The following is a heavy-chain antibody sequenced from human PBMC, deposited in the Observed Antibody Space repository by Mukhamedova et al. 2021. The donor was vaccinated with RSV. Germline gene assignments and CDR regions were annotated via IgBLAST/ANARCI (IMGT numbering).Heavy chain of an antibody. Sequence: WSWVRQPAVKGLEWIGRIYTTGSPSYNPSLKSRLTMSIDTSKNQFSLRLSSVTAADTAVYYCTRVGIYGSGTDYYFDYWGQG. CDR3: TRVGIYGSGTDYYFDY. D-gene: IGHD3-10*01. V-gene: IGHV4-4*07. J-gene: IGHJ4*02. CDR2: IYTTGSP.